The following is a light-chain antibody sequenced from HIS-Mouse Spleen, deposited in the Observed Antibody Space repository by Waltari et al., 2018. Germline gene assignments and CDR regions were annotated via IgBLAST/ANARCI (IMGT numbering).Light chain of an antibody. CDR3: QQYGSSPPYT. J-gene: IGKJ2*01. CDR2: GAS. V-gene: IGKV3-20*01. CDR1: QSVSSSY. Sequence: EIVLTQSPGTLSLSPGERATLPCRASQSVSSSYLAWYQQKPGQAPRFLIYGASSRATGIPDRFSGSGSGTDFTLTISRLEPEDFAVYYCQQYGSSPPYTFGQGTKLEIK.